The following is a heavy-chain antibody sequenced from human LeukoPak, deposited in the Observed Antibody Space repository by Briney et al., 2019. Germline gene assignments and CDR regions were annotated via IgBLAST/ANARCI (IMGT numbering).Heavy chain of an antibody. Sequence: ASETLSLTCTVSAASFISSSHHWGWIRQSPGKGLEWIGTVYYGRTTCYNPSLDGRVTISLDTSANHFSLQLNSVTAADTAVYYCVRHDGRGGATMGAFDSWGQGSLVTVSS. V-gene: IGHV4-39*01. J-gene: IGHJ5*01. CDR1: AASFISSSHH. D-gene: IGHD5-12*01. CDR3: VRHDGRGGATMGAFDS. CDR2: VYYGRTT.